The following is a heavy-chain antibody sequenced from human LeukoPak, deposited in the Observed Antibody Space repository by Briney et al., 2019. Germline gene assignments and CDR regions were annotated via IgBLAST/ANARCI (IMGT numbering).Heavy chain of an antibody. V-gene: IGHV4-4*02. CDR3: ARGVPTMVRGVIWDY. J-gene: IGHJ4*02. Sequence: SGTLSLTCAGSGGSISSSNWWSWVRQPPGKGPEGIGEIYHSGSTNYNPSLKSRVTISVDKSKNQFSLKLSSVTAADTAVYYCARGVPTMVRGVIWDYWGQGTLVTVSS. CDR1: GGSISSSNW. D-gene: IGHD3-10*01. CDR2: IYHSGST.